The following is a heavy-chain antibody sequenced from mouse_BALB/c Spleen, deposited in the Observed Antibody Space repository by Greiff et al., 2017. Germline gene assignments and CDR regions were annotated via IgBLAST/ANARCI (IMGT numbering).Heavy chain of an antibody. CDR1: GFSLTSYG. V-gene: IGHV2-9*02. D-gene: IGHD1-1*01. Sequence: QVQLQQSGPGLVQPSQSLSITCTVSGFSLTSYGVHWVRQPPGKGLEWLGVICAGGSTNYNSALMSRLSISKDNSKSQVFLKMNSLQTDDTAMYYCARGVTTVVPFAYWGQGTLVTVSA. CDR2: ICAGGST. J-gene: IGHJ3*01. CDR3: ARGVTTVVPFAY.